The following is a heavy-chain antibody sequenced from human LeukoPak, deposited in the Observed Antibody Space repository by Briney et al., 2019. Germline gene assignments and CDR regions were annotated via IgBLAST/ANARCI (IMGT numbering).Heavy chain of an antibody. J-gene: IGHJ5*02. CDR2: IYPKTGGT. D-gene: IGHD1-26*01. CDR1: GYTFTGYY. CDR3: AGPWDQVGFDP. V-gene: IGHV1-2*02. Sequence: ASVTVSCKASGYTFTGYYLHYVRHAPGQGLEWMGWIYPKTGGTSYAQKFQGRVTMTRDTSISTAYMELIGLRSDDTAVYYCAGPWDQVGFDPWGQGTLVSVSS.